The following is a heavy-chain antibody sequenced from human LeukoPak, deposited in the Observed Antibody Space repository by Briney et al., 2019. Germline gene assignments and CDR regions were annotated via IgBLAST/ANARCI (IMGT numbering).Heavy chain of an antibody. CDR3: AKDALSIGNYMDV. D-gene: IGHD6-6*01. V-gene: IGHV3-30*18. J-gene: IGHJ6*03. Sequence: PGGSLRLSCAASGFSFSTYGMHWVRQAPGKGLEWVAVISYDGSNKYYADSVKGRFTISRDNSKNTLYLQMNSLRAEDTAVYYCAKDALSIGNYMDVWGKGTTVTVSS. CDR2: ISYDGSNK. CDR1: GFSFSTYG.